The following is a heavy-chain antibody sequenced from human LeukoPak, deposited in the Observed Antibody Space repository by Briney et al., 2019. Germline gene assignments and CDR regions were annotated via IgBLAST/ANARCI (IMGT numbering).Heavy chain of an antibody. J-gene: IGHJ4*02. CDR2: ISSSGST. CDR3: ARLGGSYYLDY. D-gene: IGHD1-26*01. V-gene: IGHV4-61*02. Sequence: SETLSLTCTVSGDSISSGDYYWSWIRQPAGKGLEWIGRISSSGSTNYNPSLKSRVTISVDTSKNQFSLKLSSVTAADTAVYYCARLGGSYYLDYWGQGTLVTVSS. CDR1: GDSISSGDYY.